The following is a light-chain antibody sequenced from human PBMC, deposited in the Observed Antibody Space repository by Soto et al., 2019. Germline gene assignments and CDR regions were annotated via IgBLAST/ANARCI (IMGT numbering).Light chain of an antibody. V-gene: IGKV3-20*01. CDR1: QSVSSSF. J-gene: IGKJ1*01. Sequence: EIMLTQSPGTLSLSPGERATLSCRASQSVSSSFLAWYQQKPGQAPRLLIYGASSRATGIPDSFSGSGSGTDCTLTISRLEPEDFAMYLCQHYGTSLWTFGQGTKVEIK. CDR3: QHYGTSLWT. CDR2: GAS.